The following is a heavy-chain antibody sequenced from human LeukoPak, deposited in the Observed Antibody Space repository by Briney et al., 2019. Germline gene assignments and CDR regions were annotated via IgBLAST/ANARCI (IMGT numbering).Heavy chain of an antibody. D-gene: IGHD2-15*01. CDR3: ARGVVVAANLDY. CDR2: ISSNGGST. V-gene: IGHV3-64*01. J-gene: IGHJ4*02. CDR1: GFTFSSYA. Sequence: GGSLRLSCAASGFTFSSYAMHWVRQAPGKGLEYVSAISSNGGSTYYANSVKGRFTISRDNPKNTLYLQMGSLRAEDMAVYYCARGVVVAANLDYWGQGTLVTVSS.